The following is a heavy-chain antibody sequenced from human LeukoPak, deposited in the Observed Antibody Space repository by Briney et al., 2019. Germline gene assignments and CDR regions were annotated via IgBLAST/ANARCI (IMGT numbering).Heavy chain of an antibody. V-gene: IGHV1-69*13. CDR3: ARDRIGGSYHYFDY. J-gene: IGHJ4*02. Sequence: SVKVSCKASGGTFSSYAISWVRQAPGQGLEWMGGIIPILGTANYAQKFQGRVTITADESTNTAYMELSSLRSEDTAVYYCARDRIGGSYHYFDYWGQGTLVTVSS. CDR1: GGTFSSYA. D-gene: IGHD1-26*01. CDR2: IIPILGTA.